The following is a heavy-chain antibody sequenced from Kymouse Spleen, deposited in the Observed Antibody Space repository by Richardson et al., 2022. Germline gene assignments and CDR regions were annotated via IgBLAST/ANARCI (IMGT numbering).Heavy chain of an antibody. J-gene: IGHJ3*02. CDR3: TTGRITIFGVVRDAFDI. CDR2: IKSKTDGGTT. V-gene: IGHV3-15*01. D-gene: IGHD3-3*01. CDR1: GFTFSNAW. Sequence: EVQLVESGGGLVKPGGSLRLSCAASGFTFSNAWMSWVRQAPGKGLEWVGRIKSKTDGGTTDYAAPVKGRFTISRDDSKNTLYLQMNSLKTEDTAVYYCTTGRITIFGVVRDAFDIWGQGTMVTVSS.